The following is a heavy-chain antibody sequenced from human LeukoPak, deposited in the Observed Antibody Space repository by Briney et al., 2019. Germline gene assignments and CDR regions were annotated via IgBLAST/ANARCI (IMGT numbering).Heavy chain of an antibody. CDR1: GGSFSGYY. V-gene: IGHV4-34*01. D-gene: IGHD3-3*01. CDR3: ARVLEPLAKKYYDFWSGYYEAFDY. Sequence: SETLSLTCAVYGGSFSGYYWSWIRQPPGKGLEWIGEINHSGSTNYNPSLKIRVTISVDTSKNQFSLKLSSVTAADTAVYYCARVLEPLAKKYYDFWSGYYEAFDYWGQGTLVTVSS. J-gene: IGHJ4*02. CDR2: INHSGST.